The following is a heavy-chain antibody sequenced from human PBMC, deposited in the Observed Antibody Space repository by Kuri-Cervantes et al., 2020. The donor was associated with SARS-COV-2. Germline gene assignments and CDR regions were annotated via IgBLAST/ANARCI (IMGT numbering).Heavy chain of an antibody. D-gene: IGHD5-12*01. CDR1: GFTFGSYA. CDR2: ISYDGSNK. J-gene: IGHJ4*02. V-gene: IGHV3-30*04. CDR3: AREGMVATSLGY. Sequence: GGSLRPSCAPSGFTFGSYAMHWARQAPGKGLEWVAVISYDGSNKYYAVSVKGRFTISRDNSKNTLYLQMNSLRAEDTAVYYCAREGMVATSLGYWGQGTLVTVSS.